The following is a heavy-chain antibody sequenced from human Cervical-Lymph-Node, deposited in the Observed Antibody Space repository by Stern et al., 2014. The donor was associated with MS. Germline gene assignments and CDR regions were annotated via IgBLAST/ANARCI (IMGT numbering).Heavy chain of an antibody. CDR3: ARDCKLRYFDPTSRCAFDI. V-gene: IGHV1-18*04. Sequence: VQLVESGAEVKKPGASVKVSCKASGYTFTSYGISWVRQAPGQGLEWVGRIRAYNGNTNYAQKHEGRVTMTTDTTTSTAYMELRSLRSDDTAVYYCARDCKLRYFDPTSRCAFDIWGQGTMVTVSS. CDR2: IRAYNGNT. CDR1: GYTFTSYG. D-gene: IGHD3-9*01. J-gene: IGHJ3*02.